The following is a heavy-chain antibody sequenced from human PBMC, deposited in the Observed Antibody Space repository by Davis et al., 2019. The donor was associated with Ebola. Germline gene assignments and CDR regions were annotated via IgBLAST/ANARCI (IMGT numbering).Heavy chain of an antibody. CDR2: ISYDGSNK. Sequence: GGSLRLSCAASGFTFSSYGMHWVRQAPGKGLEWVAVISYDGSNKYYADSVKGRFTISRDNSKNTLYLQMNSLRAEDTAVYYCAGFTNYYYYGMDVWGQGTTVTVSS. J-gene: IGHJ6*02. CDR3: AGFTNYYYYGMDV. D-gene: IGHD2-2*01. CDR1: GFTFSSYG. V-gene: IGHV3-30*03.